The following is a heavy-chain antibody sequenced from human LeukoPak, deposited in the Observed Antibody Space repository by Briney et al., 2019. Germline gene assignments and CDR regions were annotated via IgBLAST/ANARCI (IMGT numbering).Heavy chain of an antibody. V-gene: IGHV3-23*01. D-gene: IGHD3-22*01. J-gene: IGHJ4*02. Sequence: GGSLRLSCAASGFTFSDYGMHWVRQAPGKGLEWASAISGSGGSTYYADSVKGRFTISRDNSKNTLYLQMNSLRAEDTAVYYCGLITTLWAWGQGTLVTVSS. CDR1: GFTFSDYG. CDR3: GLITTLWA. CDR2: ISGSGGST.